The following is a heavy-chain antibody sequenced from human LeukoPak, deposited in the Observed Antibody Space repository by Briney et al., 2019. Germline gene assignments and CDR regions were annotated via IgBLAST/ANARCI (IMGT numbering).Heavy chain of an antibody. D-gene: IGHD1-26*01. V-gene: IGHV3-23*01. Sequence: GGSLRLSCAASGFTFSSYSMTWIRQAPGKGLEWVSSISGSGGSTYYADSVKGRFTISRDNSRNMLFLQMNSLRADDTAVYYCAKDLVVGALDYWGQGTLVTVSS. CDR3: AKDLVVGALDY. CDR2: ISGSGGST. CDR1: GFTFSSYS. J-gene: IGHJ4*02.